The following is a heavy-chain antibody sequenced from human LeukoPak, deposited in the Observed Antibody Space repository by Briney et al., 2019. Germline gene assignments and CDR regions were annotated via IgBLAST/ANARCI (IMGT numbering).Heavy chain of an antibody. J-gene: IGHJ4*02. CDR2: IYYSGST. CDR3: ARASLYGDGAYIHFDY. CDR1: GGSISSYY. V-gene: IGHV4-59*05. D-gene: IGHD4-17*01. Sequence: PSETLSLTCTVSGGSISSYYWSWIRQPAGKGLEWIGRIYYSGSTYYNPSLKSRVTISVDTSKNQFSLKLSSVTAADTAVYYCARASLYGDGAYIHFDYWGQGTLVTVSS.